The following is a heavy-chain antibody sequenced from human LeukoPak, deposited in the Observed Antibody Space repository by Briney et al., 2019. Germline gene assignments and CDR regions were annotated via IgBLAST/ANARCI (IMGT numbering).Heavy chain of an antibody. V-gene: IGHV4-38-2*01. CDR1: GYSINSGHY. J-gene: IGHJ6*03. CDR2: IHHSGST. D-gene: IGHD2-21*01. Sequence: PSETLSLTCAVSGYSINSGHYWGWIRQPPGKGLEWIGSIHHSGSTYYNPSLKSRVTISVDTSKNQFSLKLSSVTAADTAVYYCARGEDCRGDCYSGYYYYYMDVWGKGTTVTVSS. CDR3: ARGEDCRGDCYSGYYYYYMDV.